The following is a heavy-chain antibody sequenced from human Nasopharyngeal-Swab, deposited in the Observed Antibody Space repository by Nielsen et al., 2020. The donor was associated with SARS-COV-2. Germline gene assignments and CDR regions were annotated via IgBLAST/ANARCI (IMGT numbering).Heavy chain of an antibody. Sequence: SLKISCAASGFTFISYGLHWVRQAPGKGLEWVAFIWYDGVNKYYADSVKGRFTISRDNSKNTVFLQMNNLRVEDTAMYYCARDSNYYGSGSDAFNLWGQGTLVTVSS. CDR2: IWYDGVNK. D-gene: IGHD3-10*01. CDR3: ARDSNYYGSGSDAFNL. J-gene: IGHJ3*01. CDR1: GFTFISYG. V-gene: IGHV3-33*01.